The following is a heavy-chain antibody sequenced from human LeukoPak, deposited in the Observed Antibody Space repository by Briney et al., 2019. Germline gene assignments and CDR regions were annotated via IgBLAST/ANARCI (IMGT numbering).Heavy chain of an antibody. D-gene: IGHD6-19*01. J-gene: IGHJ4*02. CDR1: GFSLSSYG. CDR2: IWYDGTNK. CDR3: ARSSGWYFGYFDY. Sequence: GGSLRLSCAASGFSLSSYGMHWVRQAPGKGLEWVAVIWYDGTNKYYADSVKGRFTISRDNSKNTLYLQMNSLRAEDTAVYYCARSSGWYFGYFDYWGQGTLVTVSS. V-gene: IGHV3-33*01.